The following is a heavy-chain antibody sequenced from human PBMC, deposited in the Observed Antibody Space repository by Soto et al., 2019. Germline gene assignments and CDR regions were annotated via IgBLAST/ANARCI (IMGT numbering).Heavy chain of an antibody. D-gene: IGHD3-3*01. CDR2: IYYSGST. Sequence: PSETLSLTCTVSGGSISSGDYYWSRIRQPPGKGLEWIGYIYYSGSTYYNPSLKSRVTISVDTSKNQFSLKLSSVTAADTAVYYCARDYNFWSGYETDDAFDIWGQGTMVTVSS. V-gene: IGHV4-30-4*01. J-gene: IGHJ3*02. CDR1: GGSISSGDYY. CDR3: ARDYNFWSGYETDDAFDI.